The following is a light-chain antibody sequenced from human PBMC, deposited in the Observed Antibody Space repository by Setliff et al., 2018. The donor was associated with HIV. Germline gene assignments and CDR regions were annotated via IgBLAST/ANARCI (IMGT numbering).Light chain of an antibody. CDR2: VVN. J-gene: IGLJ3*02. CDR1: GSDIGGYNY. CDR3: SSYTSTRSWV. Sequence: QSVLTQPTSVSGSPGQSIAISCNGTGSDIGGYNYVSWYQQQPGKAPKSIIYVVNSRPSGISTRFSGSKSGNTASLTISGLQAEDEAVYFCSSYTSTRSWVFGGGTQLTVL. V-gene: IGLV2-14*03.